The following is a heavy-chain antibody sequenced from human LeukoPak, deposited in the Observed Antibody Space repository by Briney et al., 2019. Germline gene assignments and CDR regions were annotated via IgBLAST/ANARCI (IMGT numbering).Heavy chain of an antibody. CDR1: GGSFIGYY. Sequence: SGTLFLTCAVYGGSFIGYYWRWIRQPPGEGLEWIVEINHSGSTNYNPSIKSRVTISVDTSKNQFSLKLSSVTAADTAVYYCARVRYYGSGSLGIMDVWGKGTTVTVSS. D-gene: IGHD3-10*01. CDR3: ARVRYYGSGSLGIMDV. CDR2: INHSGST. V-gene: IGHV4-34*01. J-gene: IGHJ6*03.